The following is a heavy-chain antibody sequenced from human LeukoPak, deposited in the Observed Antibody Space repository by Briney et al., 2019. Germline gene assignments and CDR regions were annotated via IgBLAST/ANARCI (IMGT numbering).Heavy chain of an antibody. CDR3: ARDLGLYYGSGSYTKLDYYYGMDV. D-gene: IGHD3-10*01. Sequence: SETLSLTCTVSVGSISSGYYYWSWIRQPPGKGLEWIGYIYYSGSTYYNPSLKSRVTISVDTPKNQFSLKLSSVTAADMAVYYCARDLGLYYGSGSYTKLDYYYGMDVWGQGTTVTVSS. CDR2: IYYSGST. CDR1: VGSISSGYYY. J-gene: IGHJ6*02. V-gene: IGHV4-30-4*01.